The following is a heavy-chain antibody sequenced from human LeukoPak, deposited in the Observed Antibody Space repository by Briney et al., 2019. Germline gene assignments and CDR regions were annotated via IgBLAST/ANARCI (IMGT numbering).Heavy chain of an antibody. J-gene: IGHJ6*02. Sequence: SETLSLTCDVSGGSRINAGWWSWVRQPPGKGLEWIGEIFHNGNTKYNPSLESRVTISVDKSNHQFTLEMKSVTAADTAIYYCARDLGYYYGLDIWSRGTTVTVSS. V-gene: IGHV4-4*02. CDR1: GGSRINAGW. D-gene: IGHD3-16*01. CDR3: ARDLGYYYGLDI. CDR2: IFHNGNT.